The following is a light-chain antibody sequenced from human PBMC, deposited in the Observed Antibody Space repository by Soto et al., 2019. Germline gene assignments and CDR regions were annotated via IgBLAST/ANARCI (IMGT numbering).Light chain of an antibody. CDR1: QSISGW. CDR2: KSS. CDR3: QQYNNYGSWT. V-gene: IGKV1-5*03. Sequence: DIQMTQSPSTLSASVGDRVTITCRASQSISGWLAWYQQKPGKAPKLLIYKSSSLESVVPSKFSGSGSGTEFTLTISSLQPDDFATFYCQQYNNYGSWTFGQGTKVEIK. J-gene: IGKJ1*01.